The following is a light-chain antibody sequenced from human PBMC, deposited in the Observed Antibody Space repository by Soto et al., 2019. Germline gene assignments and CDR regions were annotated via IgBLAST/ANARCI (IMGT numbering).Light chain of an antibody. V-gene: IGLV2-14*01. CDR3: TSWTSSSTGV. Sequence: QSALTQPASVSGSPGQPITISCTGTSSDVGGYNYVSWYQQHPGKAPKLMIYEVDNRPSGVSNRFSGSKSGNTASLTISGLQAEDEADYYCTSWTSSSTGVFGGGTQLTVL. J-gene: IGLJ7*01. CDR1: SSDVGGYNY. CDR2: EVD.